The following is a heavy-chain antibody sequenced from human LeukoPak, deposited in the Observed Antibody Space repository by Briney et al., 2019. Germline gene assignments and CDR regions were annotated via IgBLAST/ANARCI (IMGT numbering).Heavy chain of an antibody. Sequence: SQTLSLTCTVSGGSISSGDYYWSWIRQPAGKGLEWIGRIYTSGSTNYNPSLKSRVTMSVDTSKNQFSLKLSSVTAADTAVYYCARWGCSGGSCPDLDWFDPWGQGTLVTVSS. V-gene: IGHV4-61*02. CDR3: ARWGCSGGSCPDLDWFDP. D-gene: IGHD2-15*01. J-gene: IGHJ5*02. CDR1: GGSISSGDYY. CDR2: IYTSGST.